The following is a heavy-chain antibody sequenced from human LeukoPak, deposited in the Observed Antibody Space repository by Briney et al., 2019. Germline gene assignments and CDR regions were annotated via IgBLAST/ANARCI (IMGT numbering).Heavy chain of an antibody. CDR2: IYPDDSDT. V-gene: IGHV5-51*01. D-gene: IGHD6-13*01. J-gene: IGHJ4*02. CDR1: EFSFPNYC. Sequence: GESLKISCKHSEFSFPNYCIGWVRQMPGKGLEWLGIIYPDDSDTRYSPSFQGQVTISADKSISTAYLQWSSLKASDTAMYYCAIGRGGQQLGDYWGQGTLVTVSS. CDR3: AIGRGGQQLGDY.